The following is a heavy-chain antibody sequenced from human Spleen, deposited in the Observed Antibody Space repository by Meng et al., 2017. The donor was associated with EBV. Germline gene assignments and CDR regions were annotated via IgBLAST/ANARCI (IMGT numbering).Heavy chain of an antibody. V-gene: IGHV4-61*03. J-gene: IGHJ5*02. D-gene: IGHD3-22*01. Sequence: LRELASALVMLSGPLSLTFAVSGVSVSIDSYYWTLLRQPPGQRLQLICDIFYSGSTTYNPSLNSRVTISADTSKNHFSLKLSSVSAADTAVYYCARGAYDSSGYYDSWGQGALVTVSS. CDR1: GVSVSIDSYY. CDR2: IFYSGST. CDR3: ARGAYDSSGYYDS.